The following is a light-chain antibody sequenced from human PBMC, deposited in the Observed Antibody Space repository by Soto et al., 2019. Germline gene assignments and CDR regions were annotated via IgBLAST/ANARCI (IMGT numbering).Light chain of an antibody. CDR2: GNN. CDR1: SSNIGAGYD. CDR3: QSYDSSQSGYV. J-gene: IGLJ1*01. Sequence: QSVLTQPPSVSGAPGQRVTISCTGSSSNIGAGYDVHWYQHLPGTARKLLIYGNNNRPSGVPERFSGSKSGTLASLAITGLQAEDEADYYCQSYDSSQSGYVFGTGTKLTVL. V-gene: IGLV1-40*01.